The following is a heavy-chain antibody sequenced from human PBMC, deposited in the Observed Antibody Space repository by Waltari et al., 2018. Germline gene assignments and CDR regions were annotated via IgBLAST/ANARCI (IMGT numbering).Heavy chain of an antibody. V-gene: IGHV3-23*01. CDR1: GFTFSSYA. J-gene: IGHJ5*02. CDR3: AKDGELTDNWFDP. D-gene: IGHD1-7*01. CDR2: ISGSGGST. Sequence: EVQLLESGGGLVQPGGSLRLSCAASGFTFSSYAMSWVRQAPGKGLEWVSSISGSGGSTYYADSVKGLFTISRDNSKNTLYLQMNSLRAEDTAVYYCAKDGELTDNWFDPWGQGTLVTVSS.